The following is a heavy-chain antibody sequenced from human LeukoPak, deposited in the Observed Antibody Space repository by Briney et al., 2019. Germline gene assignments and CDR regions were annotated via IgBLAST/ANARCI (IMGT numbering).Heavy chain of an antibody. Sequence: SETLSLTCTVSGGSISSYYGSWIRQPAGKGLEWIGRIYTSGSTNYNPSLKSRVTMSVDTSKNQFSLKLSSVTAADTAVYYCARQYYYGSGSHNWFDPWGQGTLVTVSS. CDR2: IYTSGST. CDR3: ARQYYYGSGSHNWFDP. CDR1: GGSISSYY. D-gene: IGHD3-10*01. J-gene: IGHJ5*02. V-gene: IGHV4-4*07.